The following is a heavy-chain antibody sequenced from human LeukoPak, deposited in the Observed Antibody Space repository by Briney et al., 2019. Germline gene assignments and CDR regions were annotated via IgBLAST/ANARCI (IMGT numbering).Heavy chain of an antibody. CDR3: AKCSPSCFNGLDV. V-gene: IGHV3-23*01. Sequence: GRSLRLSCVASGLTFSTYSMTWVRQAPGKGLEWLSSISSGCTFTYYADSVKGRFTISRDNSKSTLYLQMNSLRAEDTAVYYCAKCSPSCFNGLDVWGQGTTVTVSS. D-gene: IGHD3-10*02. J-gene: IGHJ6*02. CDR1: GLTFSTYS. CDR2: ISSGCTFT.